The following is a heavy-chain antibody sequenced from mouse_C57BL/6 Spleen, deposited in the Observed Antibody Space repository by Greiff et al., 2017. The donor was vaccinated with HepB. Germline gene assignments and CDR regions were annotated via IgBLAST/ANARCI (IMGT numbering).Heavy chain of an antibody. CDR2: INPNNGGT. CDR3: ARRDLGVVRDFDY. CDR1: GYTFTDYS. Sequence: VQLQQSGPELVKPGASVKISCKASGYTFTDYSMNWVKQSHGKSLEWIGDINPNNGGTSYNQKFKGKATLTVDKSSSTAYMELRSLTSEDSAVYYCARRDLGVVRDFDYWGQGTTLTVSS. J-gene: IGHJ2*01. D-gene: IGHD1-1*02. V-gene: IGHV1-26*01.